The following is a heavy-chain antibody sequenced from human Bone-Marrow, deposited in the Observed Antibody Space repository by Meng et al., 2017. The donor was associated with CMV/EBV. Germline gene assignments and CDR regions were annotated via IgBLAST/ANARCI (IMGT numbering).Heavy chain of an antibody. D-gene: IGHD2-2*01. CDR1: GFTFSSYW. J-gene: IGHJ6*02. CDR3: ARDGVVPAASYGMDV. V-gene: IGHV3-30*03. Sequence: GESLKISCAASGFTFSSYWMSWVRQAPGKGLEWVAVISYDGSNKYYADSVKGRFTISRDNSKNTLYLQMNSLRAEDTAVYYCARDGVVPAASYGMDVWGQGTTVTVSS. CDR2: ISYDGSNK.